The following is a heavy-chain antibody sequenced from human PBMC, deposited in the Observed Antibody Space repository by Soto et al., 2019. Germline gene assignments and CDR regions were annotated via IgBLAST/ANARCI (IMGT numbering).Heavy chain of an antibody. D-gene: IGHD6-19*01. CDR2: IGGSGAGT. CDR3: VRGGGIAVAGTHLDY. Sequence: EVQLLESGGGLVQPGGSLRLSCAASGFTFSSYAMSWVRQAPGKGLEWVSGIGGSGAGTNYADSVKGRFTISRDNSKNTLYLQMSSLRAEDTADYYCVRGGGIAVAGTHLDYWGHGTLVTVSS. CDR1: GFTFSSYA. V-gene: IGHV3-23*01. J-gene: IGHJ4*01.